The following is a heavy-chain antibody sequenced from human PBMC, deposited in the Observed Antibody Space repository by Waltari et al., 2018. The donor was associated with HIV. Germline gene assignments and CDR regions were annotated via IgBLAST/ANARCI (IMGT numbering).Heavy chain of an antibody. CDR1: GGFISSGGYY. V-gene: IGHV4-31*01. CDR2: IYDSGTT. CDR3: ARGSPRYYFDY. Sequence: QVQLQESGPGLVRPSQSLSLTCTVSGGFISSGGYYWSWIRQHPGKGLEWIGYIYDSGTTYYNPSLKSLVTISVDTSKNQFSLRLSSVTAADTAVYFCARGSPRYYFDYWGQGTLVTVSS. J-gene: IGHJ4*02.